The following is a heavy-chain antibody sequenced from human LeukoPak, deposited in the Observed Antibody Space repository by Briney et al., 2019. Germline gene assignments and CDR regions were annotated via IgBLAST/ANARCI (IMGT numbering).Heavy chain of an antibody. Sequence: PGGSLRLSCAASGFTFSNYVMNWVRQAPGKGLEWVTFIQKDGGSRFYADSVKGRFTISRDNSKKTVYLQMSSLTIEDTAVYYCAKEPGEGGSAFDYWGQGTLVTVSS. CDR2: IQKDGGSR. CDR1: GFTFSNYV. J-gene: IGHJ4*02. V-gene: IGHV3-30*02. CDR3: AKEPGEGGSAFDY. D-gene: IGHD3-16*01.